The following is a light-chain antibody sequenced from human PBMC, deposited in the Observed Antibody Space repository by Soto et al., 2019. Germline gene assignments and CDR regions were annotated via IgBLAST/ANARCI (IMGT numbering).Light chain of an antibody. CDR3: QQRSSWPLT. CDR2: DAS. J-gene: IGKJ4*01. V-gene: IGKV3-11*01. Sequence: EIVMTQSPATLSVSPGERATLSCRASQSVTSTHLAWYQQKPGQAPRLLIYDASNRATDVPPRFRGSGSGTDFILTISSLEPEDFAVYYCQQRSSWPLTFGGGTKVDIK. CDR1: QSVTSTH.